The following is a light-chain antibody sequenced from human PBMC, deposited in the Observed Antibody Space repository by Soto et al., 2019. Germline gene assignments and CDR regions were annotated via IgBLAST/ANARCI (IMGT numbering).Light chain of an antibody. J-gene: IGLJ7*01. V-gene: IGLV1-51*01. Sequence: QSVLTQPPSVSAAPGQRVAISCSGSKPNIGDNYVSWYQQLPGTAPKVLIYDDDKRPSWIPDRFSGSKSGTSATLAITGLQTGDEADYFCASWASALRGVLFGGGTQLTVL. CDR3: ASWASALRGVL. CDR1: KPNIGDNY. CDR2: DDD.